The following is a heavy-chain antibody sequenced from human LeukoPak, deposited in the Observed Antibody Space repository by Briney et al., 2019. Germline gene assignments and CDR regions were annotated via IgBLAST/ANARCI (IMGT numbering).Heavy chain of an antibody. CDR3: AKDLGYGDYVFTGQYGMDV. J-gene: IGHJ6*02. CDR1: GFIFSQYS. D-gene: IGHD4-17*01. Sequence: PGGSLRLSCAASGFIFSQYSMNWVRQAPGKGLEWVSHIRSSSETFYADSVKGRFTISRDNSKNTLYLQMNSLRAEDTAVYYCAKDLGYGDYVFTGQYGMDVWGQGTTVTVSS. V-gene: IGHV3-23*01. CDR2: IRSSSET.